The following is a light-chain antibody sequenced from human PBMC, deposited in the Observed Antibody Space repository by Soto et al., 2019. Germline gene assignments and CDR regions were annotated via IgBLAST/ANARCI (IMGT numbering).Light chain of an antibody. Sequence: QSVLTQPPSVSGAPGQRVTISCTGTTSNIGAGSDIHWYQQLPGKAPKLMIYNISHRPSGVPDRFSGSKSGTSASLTISGLQAEDEADSYCSSYTSSSTYVFGTGTKVTVL. CDR2: NIS. CDR3: SSYTSSSTYV. V-gene: IGLV1-40*01. CDR1: TSNIGAGSD. J-gene: IGLJ1*01.